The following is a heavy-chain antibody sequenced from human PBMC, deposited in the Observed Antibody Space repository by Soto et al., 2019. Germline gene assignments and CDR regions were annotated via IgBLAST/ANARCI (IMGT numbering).Heavy chain of an antibody. V-gene: IGHV5-51*01. D-gene: IGHD3-22*01. CDR1: GYSFTSYW. Sequence: ESLKISCKGSGYSFTSYWIGWVRQMPGKGLEWMGIIYPGDSDTRYSPSFQGQVTISADKSISTAYLQWSSLKASDTAMYYCAIAYYYDSSGYYYFDYWGQGTLVTVSS. CDR2: IYPGDSDT. CDR3: AIAYYYDSSGYYYFDY. J-gene: IGHJ4*02.